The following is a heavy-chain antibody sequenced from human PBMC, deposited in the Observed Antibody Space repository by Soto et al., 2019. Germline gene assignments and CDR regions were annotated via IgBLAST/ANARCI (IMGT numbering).Heavy chain of an antibody. J-gene: IGHJ4*02. CDR1: GFTFSSYG. CDR3: AKDQLNNKYYYDSSGYPDY. V-gene: IGHV3-30*18. Sequence: SLRLSCAASGFTFSSYGMHWVRQAPGKGLEWVAVISYDGSNKYYADSVKGRFTISRDNSKNTLYLQMNSLRAEDTAVYYCAKDQLNNKYYYDSSGYPDYWGQGTLVTVSS. D-gene: IGHD3-22*01. CDR2: ISYDGSNK.